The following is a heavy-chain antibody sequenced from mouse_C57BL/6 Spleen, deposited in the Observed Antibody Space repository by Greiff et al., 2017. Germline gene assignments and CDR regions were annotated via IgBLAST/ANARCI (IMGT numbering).Heavy chain of an antibody. J-gene: IGHJ4*01. CDR3: ARSYYYGSSNYAMDY. D-gene: IGHD1-1*01. V-gene: IGHV2-9-1*01. CDR1: GFSLTSYA. Sequence: VQLQESGPGLVAPSQSLSITCTVSGFSLTSYAISWVRQPPGKGLEWLGVIWTGGGTNYNSALKSRMSISKDNSKSQVFLKMNSLQTDDTARYYCARSYYYGSSNYAMDYWGQGTSVTVSS. CDR2: IWTGGGT.